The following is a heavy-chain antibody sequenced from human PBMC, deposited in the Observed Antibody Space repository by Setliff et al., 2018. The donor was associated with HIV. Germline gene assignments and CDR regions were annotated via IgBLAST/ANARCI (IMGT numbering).Heavy chain of an antibody. J-gene: IGHJ4*02. CDR1: GGSISSYH. CDR2: IYKSGTT. D-gene: IGHD2-21*02. CDR3: GRLSETAMASFDS. V-gene: IGHV4-59*08. Sequence: SETLSLTCTVSGGSISSYHWSWIRQPPGKGLEWIGYIYKSGTTNYSPSLKSRVTISAGPSKNQFSLKLTSVTAADTAVYYCGRLSETAMASFDSWGQGILVTVSS.